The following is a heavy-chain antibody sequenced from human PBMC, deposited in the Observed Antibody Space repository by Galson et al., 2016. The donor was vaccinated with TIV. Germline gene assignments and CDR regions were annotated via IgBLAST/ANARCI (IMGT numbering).Heavy chain of an antibody. CDR3: HCSSTSCYVRWFDP. D-gene: IGHD2-2*01. CDR1: GFTFSNFA. Sequence: SLRLSCAASGFTFSNFAMHWVRQAPGKGLEWVSSISATGGSTYYADSVKGRFTTSRDNSKDQLYLQMNSLRAEDTAVYYCHCSSTSCYVRWFDPRGQGTLVTVSS. CDR2: ISATGGST. J-gene: IGHJ5*02. V-gene: IGHV3-23*01.